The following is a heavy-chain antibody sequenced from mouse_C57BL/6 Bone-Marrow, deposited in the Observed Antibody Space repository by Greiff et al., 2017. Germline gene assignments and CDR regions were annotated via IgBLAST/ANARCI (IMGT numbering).Heavy chain of an antibody. D-gene: IGHD1-1*01. Sequence: EVMLVESGGGLVQPGGSMKLSCVASRFTFSNYWMNWVRQSPEKGLEWVAQIRLKSDNYATHYAESVKGRFTISRDDSKSSVYLQMNNLRAEDTGIYYCTKFLHYYGSSSYVLYFDYWGQGTTLTVSS. J-gene: IGHJ2*01. CDR2: IRLKSDNYAT. V-gene: IGHV6-3*01. CDR1: RFTFSNYW. CDR3: TKFLHYYGSSSYVLYFDY.